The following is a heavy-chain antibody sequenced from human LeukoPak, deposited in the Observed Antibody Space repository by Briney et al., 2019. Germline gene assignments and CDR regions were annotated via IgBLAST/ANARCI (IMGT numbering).Heavy chain of an antibody. CDR3: ARNTSGWMNY. CDR1: GYSFTSYW. J-gene: IGHJ4*02. D-gene: IGHD6-19*01. Sequence: GESLKISCKGSGYSFTSYWIAWVRQMPGKGLEWMGIIYPRDSATRYSPSFQGQVTISADRSISTAYLQWSSLKASDTAMYYCARNTSGWMNYWGQGTLVTVSS. V-gene: IGHV5-51*06. CDR2: IYPRDSAT.